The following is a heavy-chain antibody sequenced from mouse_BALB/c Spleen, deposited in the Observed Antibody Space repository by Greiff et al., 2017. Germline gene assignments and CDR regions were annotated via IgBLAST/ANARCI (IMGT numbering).Heavy chain of an antibody. J-gene: IGHJ4*01. CDR2: ISSGSSTI. D-gene: IGHD1-1*01. CDR3: ARSRGRGSSYYAMDY. Sequence: EVQLVESGGGLVQPGGSRKLSCAASGFTFSSFGMHWVRQAPEKGLEWVAYISSGSSTIYYADTVKGRFTISRDNPKNTLFLQMTSLRSEDTAMYYCARSRGRGSSYYAMDYWGQGTSVTVSS. CDR1: GFTFSSFG. V-gene: IGHV5-17*02.